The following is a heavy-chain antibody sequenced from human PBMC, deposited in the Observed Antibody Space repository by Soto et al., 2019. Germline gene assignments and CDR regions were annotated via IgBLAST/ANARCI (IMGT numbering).Heavy chain of an antibody. Sequence: GGSLRLSCAASGFTFSSYGMHWVRQAPGKGLEWVAVIWYDGSNKYYADSLKGRFTISRDNSKNTLYLQMNSLRAEDTAVYYCAIDKAEGDSSGWYGYYYYGMDVWGQGTTVTVSS. V-gene: IGHV3-33*01. CDR1: GFTFSSYG. J-gene: IGHJ6*02. CDR2: IWYDGSNK. D-gene: IGHD6-19*01. CDR3: AIDKAEGDSSGWYGYYYYGMDV.